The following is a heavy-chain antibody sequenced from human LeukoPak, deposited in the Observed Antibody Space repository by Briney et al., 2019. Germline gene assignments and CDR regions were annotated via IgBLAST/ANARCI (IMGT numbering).Heavy chain of an antibody. CDR3: TSIWYFDL. Sequence: SETLSLTCAVYGGSFSGYYWSWIRQPPGKGLEWIGEINHSGSTNYNPSLKSRVTISVDTSKNQFSLKLSSLTAADTAVYYCTSIWYFDLWGRGTLVTVSS. J-gene: IGHJ2*01. CDR1: GGSFSGYY. CDR2: INHSGST. V-gene: IGHV4-34*01.